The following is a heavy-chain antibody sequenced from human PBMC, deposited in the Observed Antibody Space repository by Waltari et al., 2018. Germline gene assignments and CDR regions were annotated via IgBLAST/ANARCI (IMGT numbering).Heavy chain of an antibody. CDR1: GDSVSSRPYF. CDR2: MFYSGTT. CDR3: ARDRSGTINSFDP. Sequence: QLQLQESGPSLVKPAETLSLTYPVSGDSVSSRPYFWAWIRQPPGKGLDWLGSMFYSGTTYHNSSLKSRVTISVDTSKNQVSLQLKSVPAADTAVYFCARDRSGTINSFDPWGRGTLVTVSS. V-gene: IGHV4-39*07. J-gene: IGHJ5*02. D-gene: IGHD1-26*01.